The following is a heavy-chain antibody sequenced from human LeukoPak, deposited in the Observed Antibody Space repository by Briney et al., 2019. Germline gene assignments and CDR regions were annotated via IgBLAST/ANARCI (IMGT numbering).Heavy chain of an antibody. Sequence: KTSETLSLTCAVYGGSFSGYYWSWIRQPPGKGLEWIGEINHSGSTNYNPSLKSRVTISVDTSKNQFSLKLSPVTAADTAVYYCARGRGKRIQLWLNRNYFDYWGQGTLVTVSS. J-gene: IGHJ4*02. CDR3: ARGRGKRIQLWLNRNYFDY. V-gene: IGHV4-34*01. CDR1: GGSFSGYY. CDR2: INHSGST. D-gene: IGHD5-18*01.